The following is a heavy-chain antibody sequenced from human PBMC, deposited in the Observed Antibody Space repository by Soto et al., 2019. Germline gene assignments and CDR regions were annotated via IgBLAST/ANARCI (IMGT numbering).Heavy chain of an antibody. CDR3: ARVGGSYYDFWSGYYNNYYMDV. D-gene: IGHD3-3*01. V-gene: IGHV4-59*02. CDR2: IYYSGST. J-gene: IGHJ6*03. CDR1: GGSVSSYY. Sequence: SETLSLTCTVSGGSVSSYYWSWIRQPPGKGLEWIGYIYYSGSTNYNPSLKSRVTISVDTSKNQFSLKLSSVTAADTAVYYCARVGGSYYDFWSGYYNNYYMDVWGKGTTVTVSS.